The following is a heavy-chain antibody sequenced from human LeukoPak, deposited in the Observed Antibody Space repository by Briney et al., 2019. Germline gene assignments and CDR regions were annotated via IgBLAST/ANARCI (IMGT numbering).Heavy chain of an antibody. D-gene: IGHD2-8*01. CDR3: ASATEMAKVFSFDY. CDR2: IYDGGST. V-gene: IGHV4-59*08. J-gene: IGHJ4*02. Sequence: SETLSLTCTVSGGSISNYYWNWIWQPPGKGLEWVGYIYDGGSTNYNPSLKSRVTISVDTSKNQFSVKVSSVTAADTGVYYCASATEMAKVFSFDYWGQGTLVTVSS. CDR1: GGSISNYY.